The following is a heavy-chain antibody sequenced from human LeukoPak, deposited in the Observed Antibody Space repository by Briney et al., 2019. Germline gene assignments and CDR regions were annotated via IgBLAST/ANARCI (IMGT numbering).Heavy chain of an antibody. CDR2: MYYSGST. CDR1: GGSISSSSYY. D-gene: IGHD6-13*01. V-gene: IGHV4-39*01. Sequence: SETLSLTCTVSGGSISSSSYYWGWIRQPPGKGLEWIGSMYYSGSTYYNPSLKSRVTISVDTSKNQLSLKLTSLTAADTAVYYCARQGDSSSWSMRAPFDYWGQGTLVTVSS. J-gene: IGHJ4*02. CDR3: ARQGDSSSWSMRAPFDY.